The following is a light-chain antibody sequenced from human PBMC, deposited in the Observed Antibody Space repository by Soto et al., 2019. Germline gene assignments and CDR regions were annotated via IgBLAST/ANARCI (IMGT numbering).Light chain of an antibody. V-gene: IGKV1-5*01. CDR1: QSVNDW. CDR2: DAS. CDR3: QHYNSYSEA. Sequence: DIQMTQSPSTLSASVGDRVTITCRASQSVNDWLAWYQQKPGKAPKLLIYDASNLQSGVPSRFSGSGSGTEFTLTISSLQPDDFATYYCQHYNSYSEAFGQGTKVDIK. J-gene: IGKJ1*01.